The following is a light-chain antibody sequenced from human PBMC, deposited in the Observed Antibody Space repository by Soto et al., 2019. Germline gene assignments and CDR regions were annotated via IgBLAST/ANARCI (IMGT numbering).Light chain of an antibody. CDR1: SSDVGGYNY. Sequence: QSALAQPRSVSGSPGQSVTISCTGTSSDVGGYNYVSWYQQHPGKAPKLMIYDVSKRPSGVPDRFSGSKSGNTAFLTISGPQAEDEADYYCCSYAGRYTHVVFGGGTKSPS. V-gene: IGLV2-11*01. J-gene: IGLJ2*01. CDR2: DVS. CDR3: CSYAGRYTHVV.